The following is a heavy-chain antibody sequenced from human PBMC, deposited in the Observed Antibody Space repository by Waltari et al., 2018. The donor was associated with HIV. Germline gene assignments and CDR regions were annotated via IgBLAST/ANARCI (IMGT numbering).Heavy chain of an antibody. CDR1: LLVVCISC. CDR3: ARIAYDSSGYGWFDP. D-gene: IGHD3-22*01. CDR2: SNGDGSTT. Sequence: VPLVGSGGVSVRPGGCVGLSCPAPLLVVCISCMHWVRPGPGKGLVWVSRSNGDGSTTSYADSVKGRFTISRDNAKNTLYLQMNSLRAEDTAVYYCARIAYDSSGYGWFDPWGQGTLVTVSS. V-gene: IGHV3-74*01. J-gene: IGHJ5*02.